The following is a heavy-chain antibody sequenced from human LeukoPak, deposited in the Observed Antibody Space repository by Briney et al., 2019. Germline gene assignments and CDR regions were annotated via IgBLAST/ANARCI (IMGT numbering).Heavy chain of an antibody. CDR1: GGSISSGSNY. CDR3: ARKNDYGDSYYMDV. D-gene: IGHD4-17*01. CDR2: IHNTGRT. Sequence: TLSLTCTVSGGSISSGSNYWGWIRQHPGKGLEWIGYIHNTGRTGYNPSLKSRVIISLDTSKNRFSLRLSSVTAADTALYYCARKNDYGDSYYMDVWGKGTTVTVSS. V-gene: IGHV4-31*03. J-gene: IGHJ6*03.